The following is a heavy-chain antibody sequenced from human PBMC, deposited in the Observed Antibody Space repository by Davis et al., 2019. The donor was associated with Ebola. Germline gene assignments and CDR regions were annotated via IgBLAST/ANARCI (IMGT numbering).Heavy chain of an antibody. CDR2: ISYDGSNK. J-gene: IGHJ6*04. CDR1: GFTFSSYA. D-gene: IGHD3-9*01. V-gene: IGHV3-30*04. CDR3: ARDLTRMDV. Sequence: PGGSLRLSCAASGFTFSSYAMHWVRQAPGKGLEWVAVISYDGSNKYYADSVKGRFTISRDNSKNTLYLQMNSLRADDTAVYYCARDLTRMDVWGKGTTVTVSS.